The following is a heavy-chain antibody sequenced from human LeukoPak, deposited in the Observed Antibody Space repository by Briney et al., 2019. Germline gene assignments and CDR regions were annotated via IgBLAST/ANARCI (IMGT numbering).Heavy chain of an antibody. V-gene: IGHV4-59*12. J-gene: IGHJ6*02. CDR3: AREARLASAAGLDV. CDR1: GGSISSYY. D-gene: IGHD5-12*01. CDR2: IFYTGTT. Sequence: SETLSLTCSVSGGSISSYYWSWIRQTPGKGLEWIGYIFYTGTTNYNPSLKSRVTISVDTSKNQFSLKLTSVTAADTAVYYCAREARLASAAGLDVWGQGTMVTVS.